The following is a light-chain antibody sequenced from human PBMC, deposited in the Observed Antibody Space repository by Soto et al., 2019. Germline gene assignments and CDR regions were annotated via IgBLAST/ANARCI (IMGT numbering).Light chain of an antibody. CDR3: QSYDSSLSGWL. CDR1: SSNIGAGYN. CDR2: GDS. V-gene: IGLV1-40*01. Sequence: QSVLTQPPSVSGAPGQRVTISCTGSSSNIGAGYNVHWYQQVPGTAPKLLIYGDSNRPSGVPDRFFGSKSGTSASLAITGLQAEDEADYYCQSYDSSLSGWLFGGGTKLTVL. J-gene: IGLJ3*02.